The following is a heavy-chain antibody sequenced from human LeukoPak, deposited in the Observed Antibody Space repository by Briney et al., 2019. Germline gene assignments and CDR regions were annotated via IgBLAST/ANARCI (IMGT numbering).Heavy chain of an antibody. V-gene: IGHV6-1*01. CDR3: ARDRITMVRGVFLTGYYYYMDV. Sequence: SQTLSLTCAISGDSVSSNSAAWNWIRQSPSRGLEWLGRTYYRSKWYNDYAVSVKSRITINPDTSKNQFSLQLNSVTPEDTAVYYCARDRITMVRGVFLTGYYYYMDVWGKGTTVTISS. D-gene: IGHD3-10*01. CDR1: GDSVSSNSAA. CDR2: TYYRSKWYN. J-gene: IGHJ6*03.